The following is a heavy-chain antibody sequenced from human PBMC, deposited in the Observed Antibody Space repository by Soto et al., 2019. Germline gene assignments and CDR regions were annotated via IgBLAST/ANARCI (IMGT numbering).Heavy chain of an antibody. J-gene: IGHJ5*02. CDR3: ARYKPPFDP. V-gene: IGHV1-18*01. CDR1: GYTFTSYG. D-gene: IGHD1-20*01. Sequence: QVQLVQSGAEVKKPGASVKVSCKASGYTFTSYGISWVRQAPGQGLEWMGWISAYNGNTKYAQKVQGRVTMTTDTHTNTPYMELRSLSSDDTSVYYCARYKPPFDPLGQGTLVTVSS. CDR2: ISAYNGNT.